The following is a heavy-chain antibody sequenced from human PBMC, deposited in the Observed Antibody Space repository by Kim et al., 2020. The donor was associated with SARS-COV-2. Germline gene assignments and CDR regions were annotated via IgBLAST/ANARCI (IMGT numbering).Heavy chain of an antibody. J-gene: IGHJ4*02. CDR3: ARVGIAAAGRLIVDYFDY. CDR1: GGSISSSSYY. Sequence: SETLSLTCTVSGGSISSSSYYWGWIRQPPGKGLEWIGSIYYSGSTYYNPSLKSRVTISVDTSKNQFSLKLSSVTAADTAVYYCARVGIAAAGRLIVDYFDYWGQGTLVTVSS. V-gene: IGHV4-39*07. D-gene: IGHD6-13*01. CDR2: IYYSGST.